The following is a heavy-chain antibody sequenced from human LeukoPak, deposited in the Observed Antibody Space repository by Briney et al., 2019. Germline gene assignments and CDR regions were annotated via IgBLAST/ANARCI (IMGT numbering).Heavy chain of an antibody. Sequence: PGGSLRLSCAASGFTFSSYGMHWVRQAPGKGLEWVAVISYDGSNKYYADSVKGRFTISRDNSKNTLYLQMNSLRAEDTAVYYCAKGSSGWANYFDYWGQGTLVTVSS. D-gene: IGHD6-19*01. V-gene: IGHV3-30*18. CDR1: GFTFSSYG. J-gene: IGHJ4*02. CDR2: ISYDGSNK. CDR3: AKGSSGWANYFDY.